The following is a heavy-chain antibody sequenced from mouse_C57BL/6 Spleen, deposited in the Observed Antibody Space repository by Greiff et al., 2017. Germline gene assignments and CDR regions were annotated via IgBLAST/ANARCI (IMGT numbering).Heavy chain of an antibody. CDR1: GFNIKDDY. CDR3: TSYGSSFSTYFDV. Sequence: VQLQQSGAELVRPGASVKLSCTASGFNIKDDYMHWVKQRPEQGLEWIGWIDPENGDTEYASKFQGKATITADTSSNTAYLQLSSLTSEDTAVYYCTSYGSSFSTYFDVWGTGTTVTVSS. V-gene: IGHV14-4*01. D-gene: IGHD1-1*01. CDR2: IDPENGDT. J-gene: IGHJ1*03.